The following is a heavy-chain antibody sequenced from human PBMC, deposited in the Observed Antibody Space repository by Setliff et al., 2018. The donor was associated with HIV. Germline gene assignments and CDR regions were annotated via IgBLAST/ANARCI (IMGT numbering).Heavy chain of an antibody. J-gene: IGHJ4*02. CDR1: GFNFGDYG. V-gene: IGHV3-49*04. CDR3: TRCFGSYLPIMDY. CDR2: IRSKAYGGTT. D-gene: IGHD1-26*01. Sequence: PGGSLRLSCTTSGFNFGDYGMSWVRQAPGKGLEWVGFIRSKAYGGTTEYAASVKGRFTVSRDDSKSIAYLQMNSLKTEDTAMYYCTRCFGSYLPIMDYWGQGTLVTVSS.